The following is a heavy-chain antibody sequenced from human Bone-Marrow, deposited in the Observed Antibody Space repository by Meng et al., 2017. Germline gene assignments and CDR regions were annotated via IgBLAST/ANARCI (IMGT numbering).Heavy chain of an antibody. D-gene: IGHD3-9*01. CDR2: ISSSGSTI. Sequence: GGSLRLSCAASGFTFSDYYMSWIRQAPGKGLEWVSYISSSGSTIYYADSVKGRFTISRDNAKNSLYLQMNSLKTEDTAVYYCTTDSSDILTGYTDWGQGTLVTVSS. CDR1: GFTFSDYY. V-gene: IGHV3-11*01. CDR3: TTDSSDILTGYTD. J-gene: IGHJ4*02.